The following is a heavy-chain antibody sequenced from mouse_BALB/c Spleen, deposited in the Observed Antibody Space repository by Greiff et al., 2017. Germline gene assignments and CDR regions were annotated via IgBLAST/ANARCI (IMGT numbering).Heavy chain of an antibody. J-gene: IGHJ3*01. Sequence: EVNVVESGGGLVKPGGSLKLSCAASGFTFSDYYMYWVRQTPEKRLEWVATISDCGSYTYYPDSVKGRFTISRDNAKNNLYLQMSSLKSEDTAMYYCARGDYYGYGGFAYWGQGTLVTVSA. CDR1: GFTFSDYY. V-gene: IGHV5-4*02. CDR2: ISDCGSYT. D-gene: IGHD1-2*01. CDR3: ARGDYYGYGGFAY.